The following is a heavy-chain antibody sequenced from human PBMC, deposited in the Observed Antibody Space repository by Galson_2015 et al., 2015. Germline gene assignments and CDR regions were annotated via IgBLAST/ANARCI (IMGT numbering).Heavy chain of an antibody. Sequence: SLRLSCAASGFTFSSYSMNWVRQAPGKGLEWVSSISSSSSYIYYADSVKGRFTISRDNAKNSLYLQTNSLRAEDTAVYYCARDLRFLEWLSFDYWGQGTLVTVSS. CDR1: GFTFSSYS. CDR2: ISSSSSYI. D-gene: IGHD3-3*01. CDR3: ARDLRFLEWLSFDY. J-gene: IGHJ4*02. V-gene: IGHV3-21*01.